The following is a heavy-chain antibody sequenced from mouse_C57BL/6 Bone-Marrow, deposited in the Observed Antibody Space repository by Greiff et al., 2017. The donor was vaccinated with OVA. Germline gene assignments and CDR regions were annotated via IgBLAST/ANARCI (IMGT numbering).Heavy chain of an antibody. CDR2: IYPGSGNT. CDR1: GYSFTSYY. J-gene: IGHJ3*01. Sequence: QVQLQQSGPELVKPGASVKISCKASGYSFTSYYIHWVKQRPGQGLEWIGWIYPGSGNTKYNEKFKGKATLTADKSSSTAYMQLSSLTSEDSAVYYCARGSADGFAYWGQGTLVTVSA. CDR3: ARGSADGFAY. D-gene: IGHD6-1*01. V-gene: IGHV1-66*01.